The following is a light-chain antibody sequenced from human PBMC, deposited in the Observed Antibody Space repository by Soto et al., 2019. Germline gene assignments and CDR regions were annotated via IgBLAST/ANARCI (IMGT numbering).Light chain of an antibody. CDR2: NVT. V-gene: IGLV2-14*01. CDR1: SSDVGGYNS. Sequence: QSALTQPASVSGSPGQSITISCTGTSSDVGGYNSVSWYQQHPGKAPKLILYNVTDRPSGVSYRFSGSKSGNTASLTISGRQAADEADYFCSSFTSSMTNVFGSGTKLTVL. J-gene: IGLJ1*01. CDR3: SSFTSSMTNV.